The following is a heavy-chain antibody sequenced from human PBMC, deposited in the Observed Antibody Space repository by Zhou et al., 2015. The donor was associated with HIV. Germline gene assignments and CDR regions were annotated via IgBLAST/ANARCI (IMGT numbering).Heavy chain of an antibody. CDR3: ARDPVIFGVVITTNYFDY. J-gene: IGHJ4*02. D-gene: IGHD3-3*01. CDR2: ISAYNGNT. V-gene: IGHV1-18*01. CDR1: GYTFTSYG. Sequence: QVQLVQSGAEVKKPGASVKVSCKASGYTFTSYGISWVRQAPGQGLEWMGWISAYNGNTNYAQKLQGRVTMTTDTSTSTAYMELRSLRSDDTAVYYCARDPVIFGVVITTNYFDYWGQGTLVTVSS.